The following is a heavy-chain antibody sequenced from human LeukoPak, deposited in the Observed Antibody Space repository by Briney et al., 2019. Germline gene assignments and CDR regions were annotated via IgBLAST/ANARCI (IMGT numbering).Heavy chain of an antibody. J-gene: IGHJ6*03. Sequence: PGGSLRLSCAASGFTFSSYAMSWVRQAPGKGLEWVSAISGSGGSTYYADSVKGRFTISRDNSKNTPYLQMNSLRAEDTAVYYCAKSGGYYYYYYMDVWGKGTTVTVSS. CDR1: GFTFSSYA. V-gene: IGHV3-23*01. D-gene: IGHD3-10*01. CDR3: AKSGGYYYYYYMDV. CDR2: ISGSGGST.